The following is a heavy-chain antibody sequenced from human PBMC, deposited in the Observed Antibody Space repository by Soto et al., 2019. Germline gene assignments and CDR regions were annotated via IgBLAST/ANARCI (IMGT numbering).Heavy chain of an antibody. J-gene: IGHJ5*02. D-gene: IGHD6-19*01. Sequence: GGSLRLSCAASGFTFSSYWMHWVRQPPGKGLVWVSRINPDGSSTTYAESVKGRFTISRDNAKNTLYLQMNSLRAEDTAVYYCARGAGIAVAGWVDPWGQGTLVTVSS. CDR1: GFTFSSYW. CDR3: ARGAGIAVAGWVDP. V-gene: IGHV3-74*01. CDR2: INPDGSST.